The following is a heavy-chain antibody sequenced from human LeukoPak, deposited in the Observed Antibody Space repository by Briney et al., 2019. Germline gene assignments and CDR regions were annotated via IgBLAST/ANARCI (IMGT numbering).Heavy chain of an antibody. CDR3: VRDLGVDTSMIFFDY. CDR1: GYTFTSFG. V-gene: IGHV1-18*01. J-gene: IGHJ4*02. CDR2: ISACNGNT. D-gene: IGHD5-18*01. Sequence: ASVKVSCKASGYTFTSFGISWVRQAPGQGLEWMGWISACNGNTKSAQKFQGRVIMTTDTSTNTAYMELRSLRSDDTAVFYCVRDLGVDTSMIFFDYWGQGTLVTVSS.